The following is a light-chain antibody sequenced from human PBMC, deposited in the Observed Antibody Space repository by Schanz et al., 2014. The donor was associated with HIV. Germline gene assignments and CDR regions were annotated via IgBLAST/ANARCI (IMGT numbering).Light chain of an antibody. Sequence: QSVLTQPPSVSGAPGQRVTISCTGGSSNIGAGYDVHWYQHRPGTTPKLLIYVNINRPSGVPDRFSGSKSGTSASLAISGLQADDEADYYCAAWDDSLNVLLFGGGTKLTVL. CDR2: VNI. CDR3: AAWDDSLNVLL. V-gene: IGLV1-40*01. CDR1: SSNIGAGYD. J-gene: IGLJ2*01.